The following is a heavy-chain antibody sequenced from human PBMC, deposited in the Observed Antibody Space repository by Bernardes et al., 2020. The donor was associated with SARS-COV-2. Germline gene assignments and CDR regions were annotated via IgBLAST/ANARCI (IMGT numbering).Heavy chain of an antibody. CDR1: GLRPRSYA. CDR3: APGTSGWFVGY. D-gene: IGHD6-19*01. Sequence: GGSLRRSCPASGLRPRSYAVTRVRLAPGKGPEWVTGNSGSGRSTYYADPVEGRFTIYRDNANNTLHLQMSSLRPEDTSVYHCAPGTSGWFVGYWGQGTLGTGSS. V-gene: IGHV3-23*01. CDR2: NSGSGRST. J-gene: IGHJ1*01.